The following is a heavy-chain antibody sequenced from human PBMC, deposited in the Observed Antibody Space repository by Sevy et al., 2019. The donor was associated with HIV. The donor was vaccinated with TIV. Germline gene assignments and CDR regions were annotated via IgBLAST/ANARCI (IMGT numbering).Heavy chain of an antibody. Sequence: SETLSLTCTVSGGSISSYYWSWIRQPPGKGLEWIGYIYYSGSTNYNPSLKSRVTISVDTSKNQFSLKLSSVTAADTAVYYCARGLIAAPGMDYYYGMDVWGKGTTVTVSS. J-gene: IGHJ6*04. D-gene: IGHD6-25*01. CDR3: ARGLIAAPGMDYYYGMDV. CDR2: IYYSGST. V-gene: IGHV4-59*01. CDR1: GGSISSYY.